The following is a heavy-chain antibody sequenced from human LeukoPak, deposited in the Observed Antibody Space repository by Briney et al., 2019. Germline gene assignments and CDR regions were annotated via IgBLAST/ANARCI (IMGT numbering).Heavy chain of an antibody. Sequence: SKTLSLTCTVSGGSISSSSYYWGWIRQPPGKGLEWIGYIYYSGSTNYNPSLKSRVTISVDTSKNQFSLKLSSVTAADTAVYYCARVGGEGSGYGLTLDYWGQGTLVTVSS. D-gene: IGHD5-12*01. J-gene: IGHJ4*02. CDR2: IYYSGST. CDR1: GGSISSSSYY. CDR3: ARVGGEGSGYGLTLDY. V-gene: IGHV4-61*05.